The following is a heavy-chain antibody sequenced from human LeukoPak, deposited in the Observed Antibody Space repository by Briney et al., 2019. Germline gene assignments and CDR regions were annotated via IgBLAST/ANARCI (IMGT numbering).Heavy chain of an antibody. CDR1: GGYISSYY. D-gene: IGHD3-10*01. CDR2: IYHSGRT. CDR3: ARVGYYGSGSYYNADY. V-gene: IGHV4-38-2*02. J-gene: IGHJ4*02. Sequence: SETLSLTCTVSGGYISSYYWGWIRQPPGKGLEWIGSIYHSGRTFYNPSLKSRVTISVDTSKNQFSLKLTSVTTADTAVYYCARVGYYGSGSYYNADYWGQGTLVTVSS.